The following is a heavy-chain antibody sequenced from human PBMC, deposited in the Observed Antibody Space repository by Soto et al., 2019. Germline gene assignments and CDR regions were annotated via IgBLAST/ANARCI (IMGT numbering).Heavy chain of an antibody. CDR2: IYYTGST. CDR3: ARGGDDFWSASYRFDY. D-gene: IGHD3-3*01. Sequence: PSETLSLTCTVSNGSISTYYWSWIRQPPGKGLEWIGYIYYTGSTSYNPSLKSRVTISVDTSKNQFSLKLYSLTAADTAVYYCARGGDDFWSASYRFDYWGQGALVTV. V-gene: IGHV4-59*01. CDR1: NGSISTYY. J-gene: IGHJ4*02.